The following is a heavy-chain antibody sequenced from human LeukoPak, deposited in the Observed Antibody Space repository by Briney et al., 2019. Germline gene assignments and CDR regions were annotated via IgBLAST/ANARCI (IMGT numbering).Heavy chain of an antibody. CDR2: INSNSGGT. CDR3: ARLGSSGWYGGGYFDY. D-gene: IGHD6-19*01. J-gene: IGHJ4*02. CDR1: GYTFSAYY. V-gene: IGHV1-2*02. Sequence: ASVKVSCKASGYTFSAYYMHWVRQAPGQGLEWMGWINSNSGGTNYAQKFQGRVTMTRDTSISTVYMELSRPRSDDTAVYYCARLGSSGWYGGGYFDYWGQGTLVTVSS.